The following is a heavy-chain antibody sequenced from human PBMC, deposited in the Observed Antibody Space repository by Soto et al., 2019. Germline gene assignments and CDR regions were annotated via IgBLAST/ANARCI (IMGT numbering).Heavy chain of an antibody. V-gene: IGHV4-59*01. CDR3: ATEDRGVYFDY. D-gene: IGHD3-10*01. CDR2: IYYSGST. Sequence: ETLSLTCTVSGGSISSYYWSWIRQPPGKGLEWIGYIYYSGSTNYNPSLKSRVTISLDTSKNQFSLKLSSVTAADTAVYYCATEDRGVYFDYWGQGTLVTVSS. CDR1: GGSISSYY. J-gene: IGHJ4*02.